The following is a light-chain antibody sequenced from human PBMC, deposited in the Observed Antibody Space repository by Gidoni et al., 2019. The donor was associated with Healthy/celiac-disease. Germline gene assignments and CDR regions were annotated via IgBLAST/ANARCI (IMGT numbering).Light chain of an antibody. CDR3: QQYYSTPPT. J-gene: IGKJ1*01. V-gene: IGKV4-1*01. CDR1: QSVLYSSNNKNY. CDR2: WAS. Sequence: IVMTQSPDSLAVSLGERATINCKYSQSVLYSSNNKNYIAWYQQKPGQPPKLLIYWASTRESGVPDRFSGSGSGTDFTLTISSLQAEDVAVYYCQQYYSTPPTFGQGTKVEIK.